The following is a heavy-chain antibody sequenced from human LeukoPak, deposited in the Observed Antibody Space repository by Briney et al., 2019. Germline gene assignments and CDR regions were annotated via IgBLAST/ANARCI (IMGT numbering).Heavy chain of an antibody. CDR3: AELGITMIGGV. J-gene: IGHJ6*04. D-gene: IGHD3-10*02. CDR2: ISSSGSTI. V-gene: IGHV3-11*04. CDR1: GFTFSNAW. Sequence: GGSLRLSCAASGFTFSNAWMSWVRQAPGKGLGWVSYISSSGSTIYYADSVKGRFTISRDNAKNSLYLQMNSLRAEDTAVYYCAELGITMIGGVWGKGTTVTVSS.